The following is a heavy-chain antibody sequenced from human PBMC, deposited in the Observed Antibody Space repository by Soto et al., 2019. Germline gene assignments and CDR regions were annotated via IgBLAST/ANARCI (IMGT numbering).Heavy chain of an antibody. CDR2: LSYGANYQ. Sequence: GESLKISCKASGFTFSTYAMHWVRQAPGKGLEWLAVLSYGANYQHYADSVKGRFTISRDNSKTTLYLEMNSLRPEDTAIYYCAKDRQYMSDWFSWFDSWGQGTLVTVSS. V-gene: IGHV3-30-3*01. CDR1: GFTFSTYA. CDR3: AKDRQYMSDWFSWFDS. D-gene: IGHD3-9*01. J-gene: IGHJ5*01.